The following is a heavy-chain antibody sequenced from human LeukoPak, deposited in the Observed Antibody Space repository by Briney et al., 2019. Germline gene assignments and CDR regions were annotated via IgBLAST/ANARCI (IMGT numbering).Heavy chain of an antibody. V-gene: IGHV7-4-1*02. J-gene: IGHJ4*02. D-gene: IGHD3-22*01. CDR2: INTNTATP. CDR1: GYTFTHYA. Sequence: GASVKVSCKGSGYTFTHYAINWVRQAPGQGLEWMGWINTNTATPMYAQGFSGRFVFSLDVSDSTAYLHINSLEAGDTAVYYCARDPTRSPGGGFFSPLGYWGQGSLVTVSS. CDR3: ARDPTRSPGGGFFSPLGY.